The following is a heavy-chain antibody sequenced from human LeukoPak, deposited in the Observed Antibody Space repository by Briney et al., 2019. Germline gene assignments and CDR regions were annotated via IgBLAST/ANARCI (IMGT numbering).Heavy chain of an antibody. V-gene: IGHV3-23*01. D-gene: IGHD6-13*01. J-gene: IGHJ3*02. CDR1: GFTFSSYA. CDR2: ITGSGGST. Sequence: GGYLRLSCAASGFTFSSYAMSWVRQAPGKGLEWVSAITGSGGSTYYADSVKGRFTISRDNAKNSLYLQMNSLRAEDTAVYYCAREPSIAAAGTPFDAFDIWGQGTMVTVSS. CDR3: AREPSIAAAGTPFDAFDI.